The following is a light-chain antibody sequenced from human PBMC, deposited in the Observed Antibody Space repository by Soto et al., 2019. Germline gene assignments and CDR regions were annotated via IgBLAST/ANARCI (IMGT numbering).Light chain of an antibody. CDR3: QQLNRYPPFT. CDR1: QGISSY. J-gene: IGKJ3*01. CDR2: AAS. V-gene: IGKV1-9*01. Sequence: DIQLTQSPSFLSASVGDRVTITCRASQGISSYLAWYQQKPGKAPKLLIYAASTLQSGVPSRFSGSGSGTEFTLSTSSLQPEDFATYYCQQLNRYPPFTFGPGTKVDIK.